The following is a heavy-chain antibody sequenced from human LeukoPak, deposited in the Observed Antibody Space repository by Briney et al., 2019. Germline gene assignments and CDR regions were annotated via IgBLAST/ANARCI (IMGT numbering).Heavy chain of an antibody. V-gene: IGHV3-20*04. D-gene: IGHD5-24*01. CDR3: AKAEMAIITPSSDY. Sequence: PGGSLRLSCAASGFTFDDYGMSWVRQAPGKGLEWVSGINWNGGSTGYADSVKGRFTISRDNSKNTLYLQMNSLRAEDTAVYYCAKAEMAIITPSSDYWGQGTLVTVSS. CDR2: INWNGGST. CDR1: GFTFDDYG. J-gene: IGHJ4*02.